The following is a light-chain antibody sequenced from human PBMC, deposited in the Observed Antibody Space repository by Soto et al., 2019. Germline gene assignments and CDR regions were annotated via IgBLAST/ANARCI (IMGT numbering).Light chain of an antibody. CDR1: QNIGTF. Sequence: DIQMTQSPSSLSASVGDTVTITCRASQNIGTFLNWYQQKSGKAPDLLISGASSLLTGVPSRFSGSGSGTGFTLTITNLQPEDFATYHCQQIFNTPPTFGPGTKVEVK. CDR3: QQIFNTPPT. V-gene: IGKV1-39*01. CDR2: GAS. J-gene: IGKJ1*01.